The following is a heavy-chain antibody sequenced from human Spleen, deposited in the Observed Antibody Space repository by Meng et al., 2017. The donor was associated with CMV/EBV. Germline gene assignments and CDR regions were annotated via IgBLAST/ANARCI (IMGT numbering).Heavy chain of an antibody. CDR3: ARDTAGEYDY. D-gene: IGHD6-13*01. CDR2: ISAYYGHT. CDR1: GGTFSSYA. Sequence: ASVKVSCKASGGTFSSYAISWVRQAPGQGLEWVGWISAYYGHTKYAQKFQGRVTMTTDTSTSTLYMQLSSLRSDDTAVYYCARDTAGEYDYWGQGTLVTVSS. J-gene: IGHJ4*02. V-gene: IGHV1-18*01.